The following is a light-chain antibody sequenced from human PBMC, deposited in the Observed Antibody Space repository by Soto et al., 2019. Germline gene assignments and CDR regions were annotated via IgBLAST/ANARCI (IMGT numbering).Light chain of an antibody. J-gene: IGLJ7*01. V-gene: IGLV2-23*02. Sequence: QSALTQPASVSGSPGQSITISCTGTSSDVGSYNLVSWYQQHPGKAPKLMIYEVSKRPSGVSNRFSGSKSGNTASLTISGLQAEDEPDYYCCSYAGSSTLVVFGGGTQLTVL. CDR3: CSYAGSSTLVV. CDR2: EVS. CDR1: SSDVGSYNL.